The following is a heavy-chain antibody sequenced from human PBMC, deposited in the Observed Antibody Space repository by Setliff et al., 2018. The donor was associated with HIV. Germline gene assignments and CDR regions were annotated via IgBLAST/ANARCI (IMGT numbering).Heavy chain of an antibody. V-gene: IGHV4-59*01. CDR2: MYYSGNT. D-gene: IGHD3-3*01. J-gene: IGHJ4*02. CDR1: GVSISNYY. Sequence: SETLSLACTVSGVSISNYYWSWIRQPPGKGLEWIGYMYYSGNTNYNPSLKSRVTISVDTSKSQFSLKLNSVTAADTAVYYCARDQSDWFYWGQGTLVTVSS. CDR3: ARDQSDWFY.